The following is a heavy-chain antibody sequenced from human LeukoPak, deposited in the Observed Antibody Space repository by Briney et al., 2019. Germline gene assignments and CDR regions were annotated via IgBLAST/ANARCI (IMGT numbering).Heavy chain of an antibody. CDR1: GGSISSSSYY. V-gene: IGHV4-39*01. CDR3: ARRFLYSGSSHFDY. CDR2: IYYRGST. Sequence: SETLSLTCTVTGGSISSSSYYWDWIRQPPGKGLEWIGSIYYRGSTYYNPSLKSRVTISVDTSKNQFSLKLSSVTAADTAVYYCARRFLYSGSSHFDYWGQGTLVTVSS. J-gene: IGHJ4*02. D-gene: IGHD6-6*01.